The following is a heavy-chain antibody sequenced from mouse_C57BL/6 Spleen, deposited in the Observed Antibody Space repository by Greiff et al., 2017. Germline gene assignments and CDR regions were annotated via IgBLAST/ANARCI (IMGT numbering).Heavy chain of an antibody. J-gene: IGHJ2*01. CDR1: GYTFTDYY. CDR2: IYPGSGNT. CDR3: ARQRDGNFFDY. Sequence: VKLVESGAELVRPGASVKLSCKASGYTFTDYYINWVKQRPGQGLEWIARIYPGSGNTYYNEKFKGKATLTAEKSSSTAYMQLSSLTSEDSAVYFCARQRDGNFFDYWGQGTTLTVSS. V-gene: IGHV1-76*01. D-gene: IGHD2-1*01.